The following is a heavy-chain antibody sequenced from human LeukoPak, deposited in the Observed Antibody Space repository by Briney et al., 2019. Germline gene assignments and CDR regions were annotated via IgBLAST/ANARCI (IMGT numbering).Heavy chain of an antibody. CDR2: IRSKAYGGTT. CDR1: GFTFGDYA. CDR3: NSPYYHSV. V-gene: IGHV3-49*04. J-gene: IGHJ6*02. D-gene: IGHD3-10*01. Sequence: PGRSLGLSCTASGFTFGDYAMSWVRQAPGKGLEWVGFIRSKAYGGTTEYAASVKGRFTISRDDSKSIAYLQMNSLKTEDTAVYYCNSPYYHSVWGQGTTVTVSS.